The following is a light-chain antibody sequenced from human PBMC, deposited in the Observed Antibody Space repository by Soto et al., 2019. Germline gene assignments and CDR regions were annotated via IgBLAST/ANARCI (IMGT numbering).Light chain of an antibody. CDR3: QQCDDFIT. CDR1: QDIKNY. J-gene: IGKJ4*01. Sequence: DIQMTQSASSLAACVGDRVTITCQASQDIKNYLNWYQQKPGKAPKLLIYEASNLETGVPSRFSGSGSGRSFTFSISSLQPEDIATYYCQQCDDFITFGGGTRIEIK. CDR2: EAS. V-gene: IGKV1-33*01.